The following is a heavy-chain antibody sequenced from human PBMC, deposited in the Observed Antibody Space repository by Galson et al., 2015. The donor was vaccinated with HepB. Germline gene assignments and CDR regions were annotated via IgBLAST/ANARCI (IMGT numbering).Heavy chain of an antibody. D-gene: IGHD6-19*01. Sequence: SLRLSCAASGFTFDDYAMHWVRHAPGKGLEWVSGISWNSGSIGYADSVKGRFTISRDNAKNSLYLQMNSLRAEDTALYYCAKDKGDSSGWYVGYFDYWGRGTLVTVSS. J-gene: IGHJ4*02. CDR2: ISWNSGSI. CDR1: GFTFDDYA. V-gene: IGHV3-9*01. CDR3: AKDKGDSSGWYVGYFDY.